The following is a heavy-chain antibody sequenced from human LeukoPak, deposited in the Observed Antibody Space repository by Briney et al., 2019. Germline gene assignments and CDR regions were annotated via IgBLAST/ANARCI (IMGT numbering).Heavy chain of an antibody. V-gene: IGHV1-2*02. J-gene: IGHJ6*03. CDR2: INPKTGDT. CDR3: ARAASHYNFRDNYYFLDV. Sequence: GASVKVSCKASGYTFTGHYIYWVRQAPGQGLEWMGWINPKTGDTDSVQRFQGRVSMTRDPSLSTTFMDLSRLRSDDTAAYYCARAASHYNFRDNYYFLDVWGGGTTVTVSS. CDR1: GYTFTGHY. D-gene: IGHD5-24*01.